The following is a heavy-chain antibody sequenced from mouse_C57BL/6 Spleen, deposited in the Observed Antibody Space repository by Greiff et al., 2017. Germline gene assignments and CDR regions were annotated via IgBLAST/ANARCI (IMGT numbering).Heavy chain of an antibody. CDR1: GYAFSSSW. Sequence: QVQLKQSGPELVKPGASVKISCKASGYAFSSSWMNWVKQRPGKGLEWIGRIYPGDGDTNYNGKFKGKATLTADKSSSTAYMQLSSLTSEDSAVYFCARSWDFYYGSSYGFDYWGQGTTLTVSS. CDR2: IYPGDGDT. V-gene: IGHV1-82*01. J-gene: IGHJ2*01. D-gene: IGHD1-1*01. CDR3: ARSWDFYYGSSYGFDY.